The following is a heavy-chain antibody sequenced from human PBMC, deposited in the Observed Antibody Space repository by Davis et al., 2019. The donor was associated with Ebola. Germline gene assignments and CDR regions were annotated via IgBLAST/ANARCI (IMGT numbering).Heavy chain of an antibody. CDR3: ARDKVGATTDAFDF. D-gene: IGHD1-26*01. J-gene: IGHJ3*01. CDR1: GFTFSSYW. CDR2: IKEDGSEK. V-gene: IGHV3-7*01. Sequence: ESLKISCAASGFTFSSYWMIWVRQPPGKGLEWVANIKEDGSEKYYVDSVKGRFTISRDNAKNSLYLQMNSLRDEDTAVYYCARDKVGATTDAFDFWGQGTMVTVSS.